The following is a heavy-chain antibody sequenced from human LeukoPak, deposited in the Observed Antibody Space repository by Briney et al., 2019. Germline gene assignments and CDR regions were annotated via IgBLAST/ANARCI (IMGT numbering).Heavy chain of an antibody. V-gene: IGHV3-15*01. CDR1: GFTFSNAW. CDR3: TTDLWDIVVVDAFDI. Sequence: GGSLRLSCAASGFTFSNAWMSWVRQAPGKGLEWVGRIKSKTDGGTTDYAAPVKGRFTISRDDSKNTLYLQMNSLKTEDTAVYYCTTDLWDIVVVDAFDIWGQGTMVTVSS. CDR2: IKSKTDGGTT. J-gene: IGHJ3*02. D-gene: IGHD2-15*01.